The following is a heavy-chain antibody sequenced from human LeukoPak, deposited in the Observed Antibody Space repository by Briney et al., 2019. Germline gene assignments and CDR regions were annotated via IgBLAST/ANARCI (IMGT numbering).Heavy chain of an antibody. CDR2: ISGSGGST. CDR3: ASDLGPANFDY. J-gene: IGHJ4*02. CDR1: GFTFSSYA. D-gene: IGHD7-27*01. Sequence: PGGSLRLSCAASGFTFSSYAMSWVRQAPGKGLEWVSAISGSGGSTYYADSVKGRFTTSRDNSKNTLYLQMNSLRAEVTAVYYCASDLGPANFDYWGQGTLVTVSS. V-gene: IGHV3-23*01.